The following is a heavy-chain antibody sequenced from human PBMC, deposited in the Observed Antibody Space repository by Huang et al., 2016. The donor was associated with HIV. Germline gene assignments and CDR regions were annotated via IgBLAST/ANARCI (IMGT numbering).Heavy chain of an antibody. J-gene: IGHJ3*02. CDR1: GFPFNNHA. Sequence: GGGVVQPGRSLRLSCAASGFPFNNHAMHWVRQAPGKGLEWVAVISNDGSNNYYADSVKVRFTSSRDSSKSTLFLHMTSLRTEDTAVYYCARAKDTWDAYDIWGQGTMVIVSS. CDR3: ARAKDTWDAYDI. D-gene: IGHD5-18*01. CDR2: ISNDGSNN. V-gene: IGHV3-30-3*01.